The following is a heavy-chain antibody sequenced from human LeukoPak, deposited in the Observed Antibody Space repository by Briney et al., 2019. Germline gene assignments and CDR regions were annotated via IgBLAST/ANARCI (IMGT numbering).Heavy chain of an antibody. Sequence: GTLSLTCAVSGGSISSSNWWSWVRQPPGKGLEWVGNIKQDGSEKFYVDSVRGRFTISRDNTKNSLYLQMDSVRVEDTAVYYCAGGSGWTTTYWGQGTLVTVSS. J-gene: IGHJ4*02. CDR3: AGGSGWTTTY. CDR2: IKQDGSEK. D-gene: IGHD3-22*01. V-gene: IGHV3-7*04. CDR1: GGSISSSNW.